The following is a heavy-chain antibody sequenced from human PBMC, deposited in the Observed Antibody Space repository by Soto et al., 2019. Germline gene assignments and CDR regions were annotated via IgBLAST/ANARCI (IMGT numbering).Heavy chain of an antibody. CDR2: VHHSGTS. D-gene: IGHD2-2*01. V-gene: IGHV4-34*02. CDR1: GGSFDEYF. J-gene: IGHJ6*02. CDR3: ARRKDSSRYFYGMDV. Sequence: QVALQQWGAGLLKPSQTLALTCGVSGGSFDEYFWTWIRLTPGQGLECIGEVHHSGTSYYNPSLKSRLAVSVDTSKSQVSLTLTSVTAADTGVYYCARRKDSSRYFYGMDVWGQGTTVVVS.